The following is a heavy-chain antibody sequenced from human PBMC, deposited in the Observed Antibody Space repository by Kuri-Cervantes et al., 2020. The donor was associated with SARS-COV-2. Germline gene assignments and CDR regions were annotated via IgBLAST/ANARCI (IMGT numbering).Heavy chain of an antibody. D-gene: IGHD3-3*01. Sequence: SGPTLVKPTQTLTLTCTFSGFSLSTSGMCVSWIRQPPGKALEWLARIDWDDDKYYSTSLKTRLTISKDTSKNQVVLTMTNMDPVDTATYYCARILQYYDFWSGYYSFYFDYWGQGTLVTDSS. CDR2: IDWDDDK. CDR3: ARILQYYDFWSGYYSFYFDY. CDR1: GFSLSTSGMC. J-gene: IGHJ4*02. V-gene: IGHV2-70*11.